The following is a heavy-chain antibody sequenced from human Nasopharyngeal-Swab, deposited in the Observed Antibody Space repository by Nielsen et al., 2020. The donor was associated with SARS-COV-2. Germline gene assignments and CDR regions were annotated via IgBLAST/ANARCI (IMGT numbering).Heavy chain of an antibody. D-gene: IGHD1-26*01. CDR2: INTDNGDT. Sequence: ASVKVSCKASGYTFTNYAIHWVRQAPGHRPEWMAWINTDNGDTRYSPKFQGRVIVTRDTSATTHYMGLSSLTSEDTAMYYCVRDDGGSYLLDYWGQGTLVTVSS. CDR3: VRDDGGSYLLDY. V-gene: IGHV1-3*04. CDR1: GYTFTNYA. J-gene: IGHJ4*02.